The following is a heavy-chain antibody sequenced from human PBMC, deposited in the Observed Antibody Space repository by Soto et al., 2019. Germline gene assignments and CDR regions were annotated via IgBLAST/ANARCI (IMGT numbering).Heavy chain of an antibody. Sequence: GGSLRLSCAASGFTFSSYGMHWVRQAPGKGLEWVAVISYDGSNKYYADSVKGRFTISRDNSKNTLYLQMNSLRAEDTAAYYCAKVHNFWSGYRPPDYWGQGTLVTVSS. D-gene: IGHD3-3*01. CDR2: ISYDGSNK. CDR1: GFTFSSYG. J-gene: IGHJ4*02. V-gene: IGHV3-30*18. CDR3: AKVHNFWSGYRPPDY.